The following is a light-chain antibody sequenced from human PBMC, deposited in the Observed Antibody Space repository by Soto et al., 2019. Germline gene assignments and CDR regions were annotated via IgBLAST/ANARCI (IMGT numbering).Light chain of an antibody. Sequence: IVLTQSPGTLSLSPGERATLSCMASQSVSSSYLAWYQQQPGQAPRLLIYVASIRATGIPDRFSGSGSGTDFTLTISRLEPEDFAVYYCQQYGSSPLTFGGGTKVEIK. CDR2: VAS. CDR3: QQYGSSPLT. V-gene: IGKV3-20*01. J-gene: IGKJ4*01. CDR1: QSVSSSY.